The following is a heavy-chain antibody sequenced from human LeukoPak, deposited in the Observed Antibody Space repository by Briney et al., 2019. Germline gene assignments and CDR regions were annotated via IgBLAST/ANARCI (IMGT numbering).Heavy chain of an antibody. V-gene: IGHV4-59*01. D-gene: IGHD6-6*01. Sequence: SETLSLTCTLSGGSISSYYWSWIRQPPGKGLEWIGYIYYSGSTNYNPSLKSRVTISVDTSKNQFSLKLSSVTAADTAVYYCAREVVVGYYYYGMDVWGQGTTVTVSS. CDR1: GGSISSYY. CDR2: IYYSGST. CDR3: AREVVVGYYYYGMDV. J-gene: IGHJ6*02.